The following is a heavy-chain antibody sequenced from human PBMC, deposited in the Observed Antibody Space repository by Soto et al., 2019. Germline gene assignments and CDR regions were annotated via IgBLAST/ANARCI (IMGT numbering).Heavy chain of an antibody. CDR3: ARAFAGTSSSDY. V-gene: IGHV3-21*01. J-gene: IGHJ4*02. CDR2: ITSSSGSI. Sequence: GGSLRLSCAASGFSFSSYNMIWVRQAPGEGLEWVSYITSSSGSIFYAASVQGRFTISRDNAKNSLYLQMNGLRAEDTAVYYCARAFAGTSSSDYWGQGTLVTVSS. CDR1: GFSFSSYN. D-gene: IGHD6-13*01.